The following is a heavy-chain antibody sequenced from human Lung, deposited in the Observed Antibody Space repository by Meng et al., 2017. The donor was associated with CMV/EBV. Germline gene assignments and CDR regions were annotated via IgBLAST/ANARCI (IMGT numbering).Heavy chain of an antibody. CDR1: GYTFIGYY. D-gene: IGHD2-8*01. J-gene: IGHJ3*02. V-gene: IGHV1-2*02. CDR2: INPNSGGT. Sequence: ASVKVSXKASGYTFIGYYMHWVRQAPGQGLEWMGWINPNSGGTNYAQKFQGRVTMTRDTSISTAYMELSRLRSDDTAVYYCARDLGDDCTNGVCYSVDAFDIWGQGXMVTVSS. CDR3: ARDLGDDCTNGVCYSVDAFDI.